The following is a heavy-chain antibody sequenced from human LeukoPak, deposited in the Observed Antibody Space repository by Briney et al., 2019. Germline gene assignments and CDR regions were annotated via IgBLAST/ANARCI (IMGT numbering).Heavy chain of an antibody. CDR3: ARNPNGGYYGSGSYSYMDV. CDR2: IYYSGST. Sequence: PSETLPLTCTVSGGSISTSIYYWGWIRQPPGKGLEWIGYIYYSGSTNYNPSLKSRVTISVDTSKNQFSLKLSSVTAADTAVYYCARNPNGGYYGSGSYSYMDVWGKGTTVTVSS. D-gene: IGHD3-10*01. J-gene: IGHJ6*03. CDR1: GGSISTSIYY. V-gene: IGHV4-61*05.